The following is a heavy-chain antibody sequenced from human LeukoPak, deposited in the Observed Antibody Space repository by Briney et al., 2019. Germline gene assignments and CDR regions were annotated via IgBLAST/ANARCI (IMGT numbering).Heavy chain of an antibody. J-gene: IGHJ4*02. CDR1: GFTFSSYG. V-gene: IGHV3-30*02. Sequence: GGSLRLSCTASGFTFSSYGMHWVRQAPGKGLEWVAFIRYDGINKYYADSVKGRFTISRDNFMNTLYLQINSLKVEDAAMYYCTDLHYDFWEASSPLAGYWGQGTLVTVSS. CDR2: IRYDGINK. CDR3: TDLHYDFWEASSPLAGY. D-gene: IGHD3-3*01.